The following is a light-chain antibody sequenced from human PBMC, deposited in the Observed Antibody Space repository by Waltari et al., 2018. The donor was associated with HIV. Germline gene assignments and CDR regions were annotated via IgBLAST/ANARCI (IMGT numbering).Light chain of an antibody. CDR1: QSVGSN. J-gene: IGKJ1*01. V-gene: IGKV3-15*01. CDR2: GAS. Sequence: ETVMTQSPATLSVSPGERATLSCWASQSVGSNLAWYQRKPGQAPRLLIYGASTRATGVPARFSGSGSVTEFALIINSLQSEDFAIYYCHQYNNWPPWTFGQGTKVEIK. CDR3: HQYNNWPPWT.